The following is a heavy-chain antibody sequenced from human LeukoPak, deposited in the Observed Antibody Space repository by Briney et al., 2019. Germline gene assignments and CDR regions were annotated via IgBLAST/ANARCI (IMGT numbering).Heavy chain of an antibody. CDR3: AKDPLGGGSSLINWFDS. J-gene: IGHJ5*01. D-gene: IGHD1-26*01. CDR2: IGAYAART. Sequence: GGSLRLSCAASEFTFSSYAMTWVRQAPGRGLEWVSTIGAYAARTYYADSVKGRFTTSRENSKSTLSLQMNSLRAEDTALYYCAKDPLGGGSSLINWFDSWGQGVWVTVSS. CDR1: EFTFSSYA. V-gene: IGHV3-23*01.